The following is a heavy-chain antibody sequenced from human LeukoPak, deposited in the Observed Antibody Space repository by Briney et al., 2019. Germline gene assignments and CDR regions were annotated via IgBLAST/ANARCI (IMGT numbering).Heavy chain of an antibody. CDR1: GGSISSSSYY. D-gene: IGHD1-1*01. Sequence: ASETLSLTCTVSGGSISSSSYYWGWIRQPPGKGLEWIGSIYYSGSTYYNPSLKSRVSISVHTSKNQFSLKLRSVTAADTAVYYCARPVPSRLGWFDPWGQGTLVTVSS. CDR2: IYYSGST. CDR3: ARPVPSRLGWFDP. J-gene: IGHJ5*02. V-gene: IGHV4-39*01.